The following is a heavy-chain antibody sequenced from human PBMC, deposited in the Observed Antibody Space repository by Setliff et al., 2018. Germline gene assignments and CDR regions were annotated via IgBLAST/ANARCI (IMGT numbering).Heavy chain of an antibody. Sequence: SETLSLTCTVSGGSISGASIRSYYWSWIRQPPGKGLEWIGQIYTSWSTIYNPSLKSRVTISVDTSKNQFSLKLSSVTAADTAVYYCARAPGYCSGGSCYLGYYYYYMDVWGKGTTVTVSS. V-gene: IGHV4-4*09. CDR3: ARAPGYCSGGSCYLGYYYYYMDV. D-gene: IGHD2-15*01. CDR2: IYTSWST. J-gene: IGHJ6*03. CDR1: GGSISGASIRSYY.